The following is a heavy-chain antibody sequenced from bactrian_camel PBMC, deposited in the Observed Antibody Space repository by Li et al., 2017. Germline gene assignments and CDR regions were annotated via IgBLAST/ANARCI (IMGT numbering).Heavy chain of an antibody. CDR1: GITNNRNL. Sequence: HVQLVESGGGSVQAGGSLRLSCAYSGITNNRNLMGWFRQAPGKEREGVAAIDTAGSATYTYAVQGQFTISKDNAKNTLYLQMNSLKVEDTAMYYCAAGRAVADWTRANEYDSWGQGTQVTVS. CDR3: AAGRAVADWTRANEYDS. CDR2: IDTAGSA. V-gene: IGHV3S53*01. J-gene: IGHJ4*01. D-gene: IGHD6*01.